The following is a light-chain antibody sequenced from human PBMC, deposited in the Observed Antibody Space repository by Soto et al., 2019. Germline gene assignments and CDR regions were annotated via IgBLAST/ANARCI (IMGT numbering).Light chain of an antibody. CDR3: QQSYSTWT. CDR2: AAS. J-gene: IGKJ1*01. Sequence: DIQMTHSPSSLSASRGDRVTITCRASQSISSYLNWYQQKPGIAPKLLIYAASSLQSGVPSRFSGSGSGTDFTLTISSLQPEDFATYYCQQSYSTWTFGQGTRVEIK. V-gene: IGKV1-39*01. CDR1: QSISSY.